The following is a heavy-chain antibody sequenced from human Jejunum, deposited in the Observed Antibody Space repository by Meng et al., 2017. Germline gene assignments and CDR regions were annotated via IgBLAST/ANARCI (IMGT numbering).Heavy chain of an antibody. D-gene: IGHD3-10*01. V-gene: IGHV1-2*06. CDR2: INPNSGDT. Sequence: QVQRVQSGAQVKKPGASVKGSCKASGYTFIDHFMHWVRQAPGQGLEWMGRINPNSGDTDLAQKFLDRVTMTRDTSITTAYMELSSLRFEDTAAYYCARDNSDSSTSWWFDLWGQGTLVTVSS. CDR1: GYTFIDHF. CDR3: ARDNSDSSTSWWFDL. J-gene: IGHJ5*02.